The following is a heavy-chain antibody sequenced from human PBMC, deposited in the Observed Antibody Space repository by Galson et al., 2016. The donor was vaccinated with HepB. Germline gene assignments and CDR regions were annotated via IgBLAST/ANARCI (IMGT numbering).Heavy chain of an antibody. CDR2: ITTGGNYK. J-gene: IGHJ4*02. Sequence: LRLSCAGSGFTFNSHSMNWVRQAPGKGLEWVSSITTGGNYKYYADSVKGRFTISRDSAKPSLYLQMNSLRAEDTAVYYCARSLSGFSYGKIDYWGQGTLVTDSS. V-gene: IGHV3-21*04. D-gene: IGHD5-18*01. CDR3: ARSLSGFSYGKIDY. CDR1: GFTFNSHS.